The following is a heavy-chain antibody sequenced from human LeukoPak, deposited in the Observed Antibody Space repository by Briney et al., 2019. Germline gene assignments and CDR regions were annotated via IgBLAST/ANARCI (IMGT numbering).Heavy chain of an antibody. V-gene: IGHV3-53*01. Sequence: TGGSLRLSCAASGFTVSSYYMNWVRRALGKELEWVSVIYTSGGRYYADSVRGRFTISRDTSKNMVFLQMNSLRVEDTAVYYCARGIDYWGRGTLVTVSS. CDR1: GFTVSSYY. CDR2: IYTSGGR. CDR3: ARGIDY. J-gene: IGHJ4*02.